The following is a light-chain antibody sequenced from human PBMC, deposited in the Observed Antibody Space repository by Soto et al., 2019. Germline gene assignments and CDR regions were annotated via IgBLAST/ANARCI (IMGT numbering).Light chain of an antibody. Sequence: DIQMTQATSSLSASVGDRVTITCRASQGIREYLGWYQKKPGKPPKLLIYSASNLQSGVPARFSGSGAGTDFPLIISSLQPEDVATYYFQMYNSAPRPFGQGTRVEI. J-gene: IGKJ1*01. CDR1: QGIREY. V-gene: IGKV1-27*01. CDR2: SAS. CDR3: QMYNSAPRP.